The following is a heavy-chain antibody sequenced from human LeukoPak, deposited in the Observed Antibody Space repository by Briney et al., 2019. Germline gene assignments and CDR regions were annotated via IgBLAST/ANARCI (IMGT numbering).Heavy chain of an antibody. V-gene: IGHV1-46*01. CDR1: GYSFTSQY. D-gene: IGHD6-25*01. CDR3: ARDQGPAAGTSYNWFDP. Sequence: ASLKVSCKASGYSFTSQYMHWVRQAPGQGLEWMGIINPSGGSTSYAQKFQGRITITRDTSTSTVYMELTSLKSEDTAVYYCARDQGPAAGTSYNWFDPWGQRTLVTVSS. CDR2: INPSGGST. J-gene: IGHJ5*02.